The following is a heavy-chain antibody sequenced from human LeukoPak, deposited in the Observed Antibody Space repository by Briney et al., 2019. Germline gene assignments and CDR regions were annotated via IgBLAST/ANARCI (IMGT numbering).Heavy chain of an antibody. J-gene: IGHJ4*02. V-gene: IGHV1-46*01. Sequence: ATVKVSCKASGYTFTSYYMHWVRQAPGQGLEWMGIINPSGGSTSYAQKFQGRVTMTRDTSTSTVYMELSSLRSEDTAVYYCARGSPGIAVADDLDYWGQGTLVAVSS. D-gene: IGHD6-19*01. CDR1: GYTFTSYY. CDR2: INPSGGST. CDR3: ARGSPGIAVADDLDY.